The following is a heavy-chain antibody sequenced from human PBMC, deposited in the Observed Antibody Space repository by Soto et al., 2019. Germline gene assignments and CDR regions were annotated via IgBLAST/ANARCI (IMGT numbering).Heavy chain of an antibody. V-gene: IGHV4-34*01. J-gene: IGHJ4*02. Sequence: SETLSLTCAVYDGSFSGYYWSWIRQPPGKGLEWIGEINHSGSTNYNPSLKSRVTISVDTSKNQFSLKLSSVTAADTAVYYCARGAIVVVPAAIAYFDYWGQGTLVTVSS. CDR1: DGSFSGYY. CDR3: ARGAIVVVPAAIAYFDY. D-gene: IGHD2-2*01. CDR2: INHSGST.